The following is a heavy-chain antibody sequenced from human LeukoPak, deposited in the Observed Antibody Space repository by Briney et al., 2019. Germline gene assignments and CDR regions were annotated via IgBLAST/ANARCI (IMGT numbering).Heavy chain of an antibody. Sequence: ASVKVSCKASGYTFTGYYMHWVRQTPGQGLEWMGWINLNSGGTNYAQKFQGRVTMTRDTSISTAYMELSRLRSDDTAVYYCAKERMVRGVNFDYWGQGTLVTVSS. V-gene: IGHV1-2*02. CDR3: AKERMVRGVNFDY. D-gene: IGHD3-10*01. CDR1: GYTFTGYY. J-gene: IGHJ4*02. CDR2: INLNSGGT.